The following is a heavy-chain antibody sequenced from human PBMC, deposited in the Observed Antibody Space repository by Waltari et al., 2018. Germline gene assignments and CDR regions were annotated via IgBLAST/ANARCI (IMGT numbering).Heavy chain of an antibody. Sequence: QVQLVQSGAEVKKPGASVQVSCKASGYTFTGHYMHWVLQAPGQGLEWMGWINPNSGGTNYAKKFQGRVTMTRDTSISTAYMELSRLRSDDTAVYYCARAAVVTTIGYFDYWGQGTLVTVSS. CDR1: GYTFTGHY. D-gene: IGHD4-4*01. V-gene: IGHV1-2*02. CDR3: ARAAVVTTIGYFDY. J-gene: IGHJ4*02. CDR2: INPNSGGT.